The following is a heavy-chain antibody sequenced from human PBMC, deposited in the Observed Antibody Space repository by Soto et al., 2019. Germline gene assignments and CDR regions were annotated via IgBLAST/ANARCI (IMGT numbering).Heavy chain of an antibody. D-gene: IGHD3-10*01. CDR2: ISAFNGTA. CDR1: GYTFTSYG. V-gene: IGHV1-18*01. J-gene: IGHJ4*02. CDR3: ASELLPSYYYGSGSHHHDDY. Sequence: ASVKVSCKASGYTFTSYGISWVRQAPGQGLEWMGGISAFNGTANYAQKLQGRVTMTADESTSTAYMELSSLRSEDTAVYYCASELLPSYYYGSGSHHHDDYWGQGTLVTVSS.